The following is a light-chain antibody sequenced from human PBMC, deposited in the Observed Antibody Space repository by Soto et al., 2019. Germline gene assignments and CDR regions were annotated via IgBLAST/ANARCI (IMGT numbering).Light chain of an antibody. CDR2: DAS. J-gene: IGKJ5*01. Sequence: EIVLTQSPGTLSLSPGEIATLSCRASQSVSSSYLAWYQQKPGQAPRLLIYDASNRATGIPARFSGSGSGTDFTLTISSLEPEDFAVYYCQQRSSWITFGQGTRLEI. CDR3: QQRSSWIT. CDR1: QSVSSSY. V-gene: IGKV3-11*01.